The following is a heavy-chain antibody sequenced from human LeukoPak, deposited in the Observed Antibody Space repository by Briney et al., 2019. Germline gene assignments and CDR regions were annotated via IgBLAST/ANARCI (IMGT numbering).Heavy chain of an antibody. CDR2: IYHSGST. CDR3: ARSLVVITSRALDY. Sequence: SETLSLTCTVSGGSVSSSSHYWGWIRQPPGKGLEWIGGIYHSGSTYYNPSLKSRVTISVDTSKNQFSLKLSSVTAADTAVYYCARSLVVITSRALDYWGQGTLVTVSS. J-gene: IGHJ4*02. V-gene: IGHV4-39*07. CDR1: GGSVSSSSHY. D-gene: IGHD3-22*01.